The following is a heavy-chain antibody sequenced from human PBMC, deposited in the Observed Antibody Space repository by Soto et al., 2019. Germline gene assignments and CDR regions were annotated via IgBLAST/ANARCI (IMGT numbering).Heavy chain of an antibody. CDR1: GYTSTSYY. V-gene: IGHV1-46*01. Sequence: GASVKVSCKASGYTSTSYYMHWVRQAPGQGLEWMGIINPSGGSTSYAQKFQGRVTMTRDTSTSTVYMELSSLRSEDTAVYYCARGTMVRGGYYYYGMDVWGQGTTVTVSS. D-gene: IGHD3-10*01. CDR2: INPSGGST. J-gene: IGHJ6*02. CDR3: ARGTMVRGGYYYYGMDV.